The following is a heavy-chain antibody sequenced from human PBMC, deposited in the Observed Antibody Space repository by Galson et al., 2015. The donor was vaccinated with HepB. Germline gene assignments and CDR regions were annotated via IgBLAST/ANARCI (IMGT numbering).Heavy chain of an antibody. Sequence: SLRLSCAASGFTFSSYAMHWVRQAPGKGLEWVAFIRYDGSNKYYADSVKGRFTISRDNSKNTLYLQMNSLRAEDTAVYYCAKASRSRLRSIDYWGQGTLVTVSS. CDR3: AKASRSRLRSIDY. CDR2: IRYDGSNK. V-gene: IGHV3-30*02. D-gene: IGHD3-16*01. CDR1: GFTFSSYA. J-gene: IGHJ4*02.